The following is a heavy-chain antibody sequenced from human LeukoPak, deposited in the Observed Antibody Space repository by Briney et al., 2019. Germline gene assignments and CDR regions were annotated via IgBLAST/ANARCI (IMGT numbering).Heavy chain of an antibody. CDR1: GGSISSYY. J-gene: IGHJ6*02. D-gene: IGHD6-19*01. V-gene: IGHV4-59*10. CDR2: IYTSGST. CDR3: ARYHSSGYYYYGMDV. Sequence: PSETLSLTCAVYGGSISSYYWSWIRQPAGKGLEWIGRIYTSGSTNYNPSLKSRVTMSVDTSKNQFSLKLSSVTAADTAVYYCARYHSSGYYYYGMDVWGQGTTVTVSS.